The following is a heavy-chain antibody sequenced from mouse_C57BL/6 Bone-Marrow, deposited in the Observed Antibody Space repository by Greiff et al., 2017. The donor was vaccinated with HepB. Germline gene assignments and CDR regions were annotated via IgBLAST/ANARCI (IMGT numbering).Heavy chain of an antibody. CDR3: ARKENYYGSRSFDY. Sequence: EVQLQQSGPELVQPGASVKIPCKASGYTFPDYNMDWVKQSHGKSLEWIGDINPYNGGTFYNQKFKGKATLTVDKSTSTAYMELRSLTSEDTAVYYCARKENYYGSRSFDYWGQGTTLTVSS. D-gene: IGHD1-1*01. CDR2: INPYNGGT. J-gene: IGHJ2*01. CDR1: GYTFPDYN. V-gene: IGHV1-18*01.